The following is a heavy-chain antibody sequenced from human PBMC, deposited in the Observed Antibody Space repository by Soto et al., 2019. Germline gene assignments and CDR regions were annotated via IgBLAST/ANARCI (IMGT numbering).Heavy chain of an antibody. Sequence: GSLRLSCAASGFTFSNNWMHWVRQAPGKGPVWVSRINSDGSSTSYADSVKGRFTISRDNAKNTLYLQMNSLRAEDTAVYYCARVEAAAGYYYYGMDVWGQGTTVTVSS. J-gene: IGHJ6*02. D-gene: IGHD6-13*01. V-gene: IGHV3-74*01. CDR1: GFTFSNNW. CDR3: ARVEAAAGYYYYGMDV. CDR2: INSDGSST.